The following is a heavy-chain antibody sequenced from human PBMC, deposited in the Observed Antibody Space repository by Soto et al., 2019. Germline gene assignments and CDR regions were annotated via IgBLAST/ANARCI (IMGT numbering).Heavy chain of an antibody. V-gene: IGHV5-51*01. CDR3: ARSLSHCSGGSCYSYYYYGLDV. J-gene: IGHJ6*02. CDR1: GYSFTSYW. CDR2: IYPGDSDT. D-gene: IGHD2-15*01. Sequence: GESLKISCKGSGYSFTSYWIGWVRQMPGKGLEWMGIIYPGDSDTRYSPSFQGQVTISADKSISTAYLQWSSLKASDTAMYYCARSLSHCSGGSCYSYYYYGLDVWGQGTRVTVSS.